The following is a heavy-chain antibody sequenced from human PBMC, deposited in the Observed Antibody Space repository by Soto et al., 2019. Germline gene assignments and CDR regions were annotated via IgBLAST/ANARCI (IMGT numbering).Heavy chain of an antibody. CDR1: GGSISSSSYY. Sequence: SETLSLTCTVSGGSISSSSYYWGWIRQPPGKGLEWIGSIYYSGSTYYNPSLKGRVAISVDTSKNQFSLKLSSVTAADTAVYYCARLDGDPLYYYYYYGMDVWGQGTTVTVSS. CDR2: IYYSGST. J-gene: IGHJ6*02. CDR3: ARLDGDPLYYYYYYGMDV. V-gene: IGHV4-39*01. D-gene: IGHD4-17*01.